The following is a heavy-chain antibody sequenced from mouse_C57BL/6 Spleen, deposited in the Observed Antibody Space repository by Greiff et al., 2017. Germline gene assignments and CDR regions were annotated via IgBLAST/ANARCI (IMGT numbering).Heavy chain of an antibody. CDR1: GFTFSSYA. D-gene: IGHD1-1*01. Sequence: EVQLVESGGGLVKPGGSLKLSCAASGFTFSSYALSWVRQTPEKRLEWVATISDGGSYTSYPDNVKGRFTISRDNAKNNLYLQMIHLKSADTAMYYCAKDYGSSYWYFDVWGTGTTVTVSS. CDR2: ISDGGSYT. CDR3: AKDYGSSYWYFDV. J-gene: IGHJ1*03. V-gene: IGHV5-4*01.